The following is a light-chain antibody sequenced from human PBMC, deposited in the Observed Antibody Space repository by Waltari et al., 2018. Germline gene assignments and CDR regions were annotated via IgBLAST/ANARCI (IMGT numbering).Light chain of an antibody. J-gene: IGLJ1*01. Sequence: NDKCSYQPQPCHDPTLMISDVRTRPSGVPDRFSGSQSGTTSSLTVSGLQAEDEAYYYCSSYAGSNHYVFGTGTKVTVL. CDR1: ND. CDR3: SSYAGSNHYV. CDR2: DVR. V-gene: IGLV2-8*01.